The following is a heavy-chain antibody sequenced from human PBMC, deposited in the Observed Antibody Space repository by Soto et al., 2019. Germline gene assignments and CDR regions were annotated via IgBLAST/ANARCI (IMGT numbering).Heavy chain of an antibody. V-gene: IGHV3-23*01. J-gene: IGHJ6*03. D-gene: IGHD2-2*01. CDR2: ISGSGGST. Sequence: AGGALRLSCAASGFTFSSYAMSWVRPAPGKGLEWVSAISGSGGSTYYADSVKGRFTISRDNSRNTLYLQMNSLRAEDTAVYYCAKDPGLSYYYYYMDVWGKGTTVTVSS. CDR1: GFTFSSYA. CDR3: AKDPGLSYYYYYMDV.